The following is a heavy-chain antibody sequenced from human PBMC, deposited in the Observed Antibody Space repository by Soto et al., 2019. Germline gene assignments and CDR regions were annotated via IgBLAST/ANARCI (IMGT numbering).Heavy chain of an antibody. D-gene: IGHD5-12*01. V-gene: IGHV4-30-2*06. Sequence: PSETRPRTWSVSRGTQSYGGYSRSWIRQSPGKGLEWLGYISHLETTYYHPSFTSRLSLSIDRTRNQFSLSLSSMTAADTAVHYCARGRGYDSFEFWGQGIQVGISS. CDR1: RGTQSYGGYS. CDR3: ARGRGYDSFEF. CDR2: ISHLETT. J-gene: IGHJ4*02.